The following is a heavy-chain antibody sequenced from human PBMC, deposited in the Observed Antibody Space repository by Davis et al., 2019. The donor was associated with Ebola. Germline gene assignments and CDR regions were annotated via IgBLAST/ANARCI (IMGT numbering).Heavy chain of an antibody. CDR1: GFTFSSYG. J-gene: IGHJ4*02. CDR3: AKDPLEG. Sequence: GESLKISCAASGFTFSSYGMHWVRQAPGKGLEWVAVISYDGSNKYYADSVKGRFTISRDNSKNTLYLQMNSLRAEDTAVYYCAKDPLEGWGQGTLVTVSS. V-gene: IGHV3-30*18. CDR2: ISYDGSNK.